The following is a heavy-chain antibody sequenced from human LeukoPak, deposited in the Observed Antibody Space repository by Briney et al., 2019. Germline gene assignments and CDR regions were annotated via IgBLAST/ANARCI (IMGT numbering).Heavy chain of an antibody. D-gene: IGHD3-16*01. CDR2: ISYNGDET. V-gene: IGHV3-64*01. J-gene: IGHJ4*02. CDR1: GFTFSNYY. CDR3: ARDPSVGGFSGSELDF. Sequence: RGSLRLSCAGSGFTFSNYYMHWVRQAPGKGLEYVSAISYNGDETYYGNSVKGRFTISRDNSKNTLYLQMGSLRPEDTAVYYCARDPSVGGFSGSELDFWGQGTLVTVSS.